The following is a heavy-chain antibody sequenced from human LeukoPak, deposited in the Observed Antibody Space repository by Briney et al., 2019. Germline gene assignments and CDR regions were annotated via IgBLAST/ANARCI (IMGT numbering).Heavy chain of an antibody. CDR3: ARFQLLWFGELSTEVGYGDY. D-gene: IGHD3-10*01. J-gene: IGHJ4*02. Sequence: ASVKVSCKASGYTFTGYYMHWVRQAPGQGLEWMGWINPNSGGTNYAQKFQGRVTMTRDTSISTAYMELSRLRSDDTVVYYCARFQLLWFGELSTEVGYGDYWGQGTLVTVSS. CDR2: INPNSGGT. V-gene: IGHV1-2*02. CDR1: GYTFTGYY.